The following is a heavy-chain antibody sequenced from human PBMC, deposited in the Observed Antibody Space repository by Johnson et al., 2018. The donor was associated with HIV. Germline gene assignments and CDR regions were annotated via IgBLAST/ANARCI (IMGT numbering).Heavy chain of an antibody. CDR2: IKQDGSEK. CDR3: AKANTYCGGDCYQADAFNI. CDR1: GFTFSSYW. V-gene: IGHV3-7*05. Sequence: VQLVESGGGVVQPGRSLRLSCAASGFTFSSYWMTWVRQAPGKGLEWVANIKQDGSEKYYVDSMKGRFTISRDNSKNKLYLQMNSLRAEDTAVYYCAKANTYCGGDCYQADAFNIWGQGAMLTVSS. D-gene: IGHD2-21*01. J-gene: IGHJ3*02.